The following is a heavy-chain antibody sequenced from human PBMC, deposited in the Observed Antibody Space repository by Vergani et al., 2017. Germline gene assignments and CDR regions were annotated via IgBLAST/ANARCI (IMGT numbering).Heavy chain of an antibody. CDR1: GFTFSDYY. V-gene: IGHV3-11*04. D-gene: IGHD3-9*01. J-gene: IGHJ4*02. CDR2: ISSSGSTI. CDR3: ARDHDMYYDILTGYMPDY. Sequence: QVQLVESGGGLVKPGGSLRLSCAASGFTFSDYYMSWIRQAPGKGLEWVSYISSSGSTIYYADSVKGRFTISRDNSKNTLYLQMNSLRAEDTAVYYCARDHDMYYDILTGYMPDYWGQGTLVTVSS.